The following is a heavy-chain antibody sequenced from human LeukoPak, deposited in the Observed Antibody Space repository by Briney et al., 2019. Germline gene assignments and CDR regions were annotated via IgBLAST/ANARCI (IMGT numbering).Heavy chain of an antibody. CDR2: IYYSGST. J-gene: IGHJ4*02. D-gene: IGHD3-9*01. CDR3: AREVRPHYDILTGYEKNYFDY. Sequence: SENLSLTCTVSGGSISSHYWSWIRQPPGKGLEWIGYIYYSGSTNYNPSLKSRVTISVDTSKNQFSLKLSSVTAADTAVYYCAREVRPHYDILTGYEKNYFDYWGQGTLVTVSS. CDR1: GGSISSHY. V-gene: IGHV4-59*11.